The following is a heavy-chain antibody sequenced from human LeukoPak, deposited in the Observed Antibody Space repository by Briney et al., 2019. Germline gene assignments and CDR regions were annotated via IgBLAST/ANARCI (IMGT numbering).Heavy chain of an antibody. J-gene: IGHJ6*02. D-gene: IGHD3-10*01. CDR3: AKAVWFGEFDYYFFGLDV. CDR1: GFTFSSYA. CDR2: ISGSGGDT. Sequence: GGSLRLSCAAFGFTFSSYAMGWVRQAPGKGLEWVSAISGSGGDTYYADSVKGRFTFSRDNSKNTMYLQMNSLRPEDTALYYCAKAVWFGEFDYYFFGLDVWGQGTTVTVSS. V-gene: IGHV3-23*01.